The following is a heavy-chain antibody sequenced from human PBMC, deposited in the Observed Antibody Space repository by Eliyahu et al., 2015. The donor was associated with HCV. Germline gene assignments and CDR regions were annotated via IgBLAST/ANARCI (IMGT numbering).Heavy chain of an antibody. V-gene: IGHV4-39*01. CDR2: ST. J-gene: IGHJ4*02. Sequence: STYYNPSLKSRVTISVDTSKNQFSLKLSSVTAADTAVYYCARHFWSYGLLIGGSVYYFDYWGQGTLVTVSS. D-gene: IGHD5-18*01. CDR3: ARHFWSYGLLIGGSVYYFDY.